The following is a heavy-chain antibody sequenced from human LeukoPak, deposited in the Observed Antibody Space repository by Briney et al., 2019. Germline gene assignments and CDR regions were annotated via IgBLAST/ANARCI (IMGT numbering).Heavy chain of an antibody. Sequence: ASVKVSCKASGYTFTGYYMHWVRQAPGQGLEWMGWINPNSGGTNYAQKFQGRVTMTRDTSISTAYMELSRLRSDDTAVYHCARETGRYCSSTSCLSCWGQGTLVTVSS. CDR1: GYTFTGYY. CDR3: ARETGRYCSSTSCLSC. V-gene: IGHV1-2*02. D-gene: IGHD2-2*01. J-gene: IGHJ4*02. CDR2: INPNSGGT.